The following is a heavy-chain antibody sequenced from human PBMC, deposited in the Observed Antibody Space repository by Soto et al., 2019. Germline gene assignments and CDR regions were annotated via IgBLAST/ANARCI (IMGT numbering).Heavy chain of an antibody. J-gene: IGHJ4*02. CDR2: INPVNGNT. V-gene: IGHV1-3*01. CDR1: GYTFSTYP. Sequence: QVHLVQSGAEVKKPGASVKVSCMASGYTFSTYPLHWVRQAPGQRLEWMGWINPVNGNTKYSEKFQGRVTITKDTSASTVYMELSSLRSEDTAVYYCGREGRYHLYSSGYFDYWGQGTLVTVPS. CDR3: GREGRYHLYSSGYFDY. D-gene: IGHD3-22*01.